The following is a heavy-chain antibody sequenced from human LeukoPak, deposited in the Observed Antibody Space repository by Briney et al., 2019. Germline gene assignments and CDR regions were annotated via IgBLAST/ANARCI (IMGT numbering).Heavy chain of an antibody. CDR3: AKDHYYDSSGYPSPFDY. V-gene: IGHV3-23*01. D-gene: IGHD3-22*01. J-gene: IGHJ4*02. Sequence: PGGSLRLSCAASGFTFSSYAMNWVRQAPGKGLEWLSAISGSDGRTYYAASVKGRFTISRDDSKNMLYLQMNSLRAEDTAVYYCAKDHYYDSSGYPSPFDYWGQGTLVTVSS. CDR2: ISGSDGRT. CDR1: GFTFSSYA.